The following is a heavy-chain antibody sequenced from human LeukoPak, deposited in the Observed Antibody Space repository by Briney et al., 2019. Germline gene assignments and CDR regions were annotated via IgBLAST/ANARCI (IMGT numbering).Heavy chain of an antibody. D-gene: IGHD5-24*01. CDR1: GFSFNNYA. CDR3: AKGGSEYNEIAYFDY. J-gene: IGHJ4*02. CDR2: IIGSSGST. Sequence: GGSLRLSCVASGFSFNNYAMNWVRQAPGKGLEWVSLIIGSSGSTFYADSVKGRFTISRDKSKNTLYLQMNSLRADDTAVYYCAKGGSEYNEIAYFDYWGQGSLVTVSS. V-gene: IGHV3-23*01.